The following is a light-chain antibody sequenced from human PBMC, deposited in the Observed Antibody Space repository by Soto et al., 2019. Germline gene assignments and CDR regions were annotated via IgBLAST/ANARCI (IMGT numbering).Light chain of an antibody. CDR1: QSVSSSY. Sequence: EIVMTQSPGALSLSPGERATLSCRASQSVSSSYLAWYPQKPGQAPRLLIYGAASRATGIPDRFSGSGSGTDFTLTISRLEPEEFAVYYCQQYVSSPRLTFGGGTKVDIK. CDR3: QQYVSSPRLT. J-gene: IGKJ4*01. V-gene: IGKV3-20*01. CDR2: GAA.